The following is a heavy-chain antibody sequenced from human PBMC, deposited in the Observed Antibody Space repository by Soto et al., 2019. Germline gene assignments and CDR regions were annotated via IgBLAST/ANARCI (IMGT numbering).Heavy chain of an antibody. V-gene: IGHV1-69*01. CDR2: IIPIFGTA. Sequence: QVQLVQSGAEVKKPGSSVKVSCKASGGTFSSYAISWVRQAPGQGLEWMGGIIPIFGTANYAQKFQGRVTLNADESTSPAYMELSSLRSEDTAVYYCARVAPITMVGGVISNLFNSDNWFDPWGQGPLVTVSS. D-gene: IGHD3-10*01. CDR1: GGTFSSYA. J-gene: IGHJ5*02. CDR3: ARVAPITMVGGVISNLFNSDNWFDP.